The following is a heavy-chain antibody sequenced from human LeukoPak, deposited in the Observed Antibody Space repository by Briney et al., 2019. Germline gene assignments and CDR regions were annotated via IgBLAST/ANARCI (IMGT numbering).Heavy chain of an antibody. Sequence: GGSLRLSCAASGFTFSSYWMSWVRQAPGKGLEWVAVISYDGSNTYYADSMKGRFTISRDNSKNTLYLQMNSLRAEDTAVYYCARDRPYITVAGAFDYWGQGTLVTVSS. CDR1: GFTFSSYW. CDR3: ARDRPYITVAGAFDY. V-gene: IGHV3-30-3*01. J-gene: IGHJ4*02. D-gene: IGHD6-19*01. CDR2: ISYDGSNT.